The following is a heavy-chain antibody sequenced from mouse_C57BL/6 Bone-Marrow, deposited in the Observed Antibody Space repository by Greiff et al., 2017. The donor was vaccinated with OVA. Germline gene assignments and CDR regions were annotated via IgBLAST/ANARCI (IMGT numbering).Heavy chain of an antibody. V-gene: IGHV5-6*01. CDR3: ARPRGAYAMDY. J-gene: IGHJ4*01. Sequence: EVQRVESGGDLVKPGGSLKLSCAASGFTFSSYGMSWVRQTPDKRLEWVATLSSGGSYTYYPDSVKGRFTISRDNAKNTLYLQMSSLKSEDTAMYYCARPRGAYAMDYWGQGTSVTVSS. CDR2: LSSGGSYT. CDR1: GFTFSSYG.